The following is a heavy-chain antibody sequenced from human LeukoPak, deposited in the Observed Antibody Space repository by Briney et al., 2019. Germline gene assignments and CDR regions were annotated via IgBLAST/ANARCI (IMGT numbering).Heavy chain of an antibody. J-gene: IGHJ4*02. Sequence: SVKVSCKASGGTFSSYAISWVRQAPGQGLEWMGGIIPIFGTANYAQKFQGRVTITADESTSTAYMELSSLRSEDTAVYYCARAPGVDGSSNAHRFDYWGQGTLVTVSS. V-gene: IGHV1-69*13. D-gene: IGHD6-6*01. CDR1: GGTFSSYA. CDR3: ARAPGVDGSSNAHRFDY. CDR2: IIPIFGTA.